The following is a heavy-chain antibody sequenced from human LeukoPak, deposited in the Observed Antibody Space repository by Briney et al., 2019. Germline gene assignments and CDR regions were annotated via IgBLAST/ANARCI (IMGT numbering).Heavy chain of an antibody. CDR2: INPNSGGT. Sequence: ASVKVSCKASGYTFTAYYMHWVRQAPGQGLEWMGRINPNSGGTDYAQMFQGRVTMTRDTSISTAYMELSSLRSDDTAVYYCARGGLYYYASDAFDIWGQGTMVTVSS. D-gene: IGHD3-10*01. J-gene: IGHJ3*02. CDR3: ARGGLYYYASDAFDI. V-gene: IGHV1-2*06. CDR1: GYTFTAYY.